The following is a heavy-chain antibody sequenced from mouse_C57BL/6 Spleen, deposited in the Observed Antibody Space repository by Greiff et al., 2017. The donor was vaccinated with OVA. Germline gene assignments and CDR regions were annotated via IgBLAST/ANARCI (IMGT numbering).Heavy chain of an antibody. Sequence: EVQLQESGPGLVKPSQSLSLTCSVTGYSITSGYYWNWIRQFPGNKLEWMGYISYDGSNNYNPSLKNRISITRDTSKNQFFLKLNSVTTEDTATYYCANFYDGYYLDYWGQGTTLTVSS. CDR2: ISYDGSN. CDR3: ANFYDGYYLDY. V-gene: IGHV3-6*01. CDR1: GYSITSGYY. J-gene: IGHJ2*01. D-gene: IGHD2-3*01.